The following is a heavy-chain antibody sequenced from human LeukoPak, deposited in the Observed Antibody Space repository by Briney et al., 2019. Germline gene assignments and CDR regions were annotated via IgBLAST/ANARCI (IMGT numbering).Heavy chain of an antibody. CDR1: GFTFSSYS. CDR3: ARQRYDFWSGYPSLNSHFDY. V-gene: IGHV3-21*01. J-gene: IGHJ4*02. CDR2: ISSSSSYI. D-gene: IGHD3-3*01. Sequence: GGSLRLSCAASGFTFSSYSMNWVRQAPGKGLERVSSISSSSSYIYYADSVKGRFTISRDNAKNSLYLQMNSLRAEDTAVYYCARQRYDFWSGYPSLNSHFDYWGQGTLVTVSS.